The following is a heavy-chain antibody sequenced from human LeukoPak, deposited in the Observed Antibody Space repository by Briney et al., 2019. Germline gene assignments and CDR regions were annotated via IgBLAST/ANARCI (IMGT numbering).Heavy chain of an antibody. V-gene: IGHV4-39*01. CDR1: GGSLSSRTHY. CDR2: IYHSGST. Sequence: PSETLSLTCTVSGGSLSSRTHYWNWIRQPPGKGLEWIASIYHSGSTYYNASLQSRVTISVDTSKNQFSLRLTSVTAADTAVYYCACPYRASYNSWGPGTLVTVSS. J-gene: IGHJ4*02. CDR3: ACPYRASYNS. D-gene: IGHD4-11*01.